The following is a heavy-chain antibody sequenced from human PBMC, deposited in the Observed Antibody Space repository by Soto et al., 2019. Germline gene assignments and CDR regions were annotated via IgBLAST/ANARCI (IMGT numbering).Heavy chain of an antibody. Sequence: SETLSLTCTVSGGSIDSYNYHYGWFRQPPGKGLEWIGEINHSGSTNYNPSLKSRVTISVDTSKNQFSLKLSSVTAADTAVYYCARELGYCSGGSCRYGMDVWGQGTTVTAP. J-gene: IGHJ6*02. CDR3: ARELGYCSGGSCRYGMDV. CDR2: INHSGST. CDR1: GGSIDSYNYH. V-gene: IGHV4-39*07. D-gene: IGHD2-15*01.